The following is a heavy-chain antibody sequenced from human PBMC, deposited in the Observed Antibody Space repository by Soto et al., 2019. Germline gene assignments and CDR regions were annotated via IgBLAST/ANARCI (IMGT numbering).Heavy chain of an antibody. D-gene: IGHD5-18*01. CDR1: GFPFSSYS. CDR3: ARDQIQLWPFDY. CDR2: ISSSSSYI. V-gene: IGHV3-21*01. J-gene: IGHJ4*02. Sequence: EVQLVESGGGLVKPGGSLRLSCAASGFPFSSYSMNWFRQAPGKGLEWVSSISSSSSYIYYADSVKGRFTISRDNAKNSLYLQMNSLRAEDTAVYYCARDQIQLWPFDYWGQGTLVTVSS.